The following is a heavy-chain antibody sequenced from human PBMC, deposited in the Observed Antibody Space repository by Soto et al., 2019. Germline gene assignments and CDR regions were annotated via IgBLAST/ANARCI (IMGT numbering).Heavy chain of an antibody. CDR3: ARPRPNFGAVDS. D-gene: IGHD3-10*01. CDR2: IQLGGTT. V-gene: IGHV4-38-2*01. J-gene: IGHJ4*02. Sequence: SETLSLTCAVSGYSITSSTFWGWIRQPPGKGLEWIGSIQLGGTTYYDPSLKSRVTILLDTSRNEFSLKLSSVTAADTAVYYCARPRPNFGAVDSWGQGALVTVSS. CDR1: GYSITSSTF.